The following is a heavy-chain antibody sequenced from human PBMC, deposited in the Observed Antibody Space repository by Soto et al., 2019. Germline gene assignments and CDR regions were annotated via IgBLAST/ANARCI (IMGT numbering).Heavy chain of an antibody. Sequence: QVQLVQSGAEVKKPGSSVKVSCKASGGTFSSYTISWVRQAPGQGLEWMGRIIPILGIANYAQKFQGRVTXXAXKXXSTAYMELSSRRSEDTAVYYCARGSSGWTVGYFDLWGRGTLVTVSS. J-gene: IGHJ2*01. CDR2: IIPILGIA. D-gene: IGHD6-19*01. CDR1: GGTFSSYT. CDR3: ARGSSGWTVGYFDL. V-gene: IGHV1-69*02.